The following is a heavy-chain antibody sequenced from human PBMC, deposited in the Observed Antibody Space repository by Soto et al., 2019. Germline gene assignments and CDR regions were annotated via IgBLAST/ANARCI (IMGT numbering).Heavy chain of an antibody. CDR3: AKDMAGDGVATISNWCDP. CDR2: ISGSGGST. CDR1: GFTFSSYA. Sequence: EVQLLESGGGLVQPGGSLRLSCAASGFTFSSYAMSWVRQAPGKGLEWVSAISGSGGSTYYADSVKGRFTISRDNSQNPLYLQRNSRSAEDTAVYYCAKDMAGDGVATISNWCDPWGKGTLVTVSS. D-gene: IGHD5-12*01. V-gene: IGHV3-23*01. J-gene: IGHJ5*02.